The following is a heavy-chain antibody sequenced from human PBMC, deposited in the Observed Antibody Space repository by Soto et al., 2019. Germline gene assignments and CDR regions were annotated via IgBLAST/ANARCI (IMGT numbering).Heavy chain of an antibody. D-gene: IGHD2-2*01. CDR2: IHHSGST. Sequence: SETLSLTCAVSGGSISSSNWWNWVRQPPGKGLEWIGEIHHSGSTNYNPSLKSRVTISVDKSKNQFSLKLNSVTAADTAVYYCARVRQGCSSTSCYFDPWGPGTLVTVSS. CDR3: ARVRQGCSSTSCYFDP. CDR1: GGSISSSNW. J-gene: IGHJ5*02. V-gene: IGHV4-4*02.